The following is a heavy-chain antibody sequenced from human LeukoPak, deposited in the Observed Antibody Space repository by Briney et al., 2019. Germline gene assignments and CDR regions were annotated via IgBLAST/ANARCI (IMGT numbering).Heavy chain of an antibody. CDR3: ARDRVGSGWPRPYYFEF. D-gene: IGHD6-19*01. CDR1: GYTFTGYY. Sequence: ASVKVSCKPSGYTFTGYYLHWMRQAPGQGPEWMGWINPNTGATMYAQKFQGRVTMTRDTSVSTGFMELRSLRSDDTAVYYCARDRVGSGWPRPYYFEFWGQGTLVTVSS. V-gene: IGHV1-2*02. CDR2: INPNTGAT. J-gene: IGHJ4*02.